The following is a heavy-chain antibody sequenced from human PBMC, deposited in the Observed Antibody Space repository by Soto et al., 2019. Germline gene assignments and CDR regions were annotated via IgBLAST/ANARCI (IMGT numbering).Heavy chain of an antibody. Sequence: PGGSLRLSCAASGFTFSSYSMNWVRQAPGKGLEWVSSISSSSSYIYYADSVKGRFTISRDNAKNSLYLQMNSLRAEDTAFYFCAREGQTNYGNPFDYWGQGTLVTVSS. CDR1: GFTFSSYS. CDR3: AREGQTNYGNPFDY. D-gene: IGHD1-7*01. CDR2: ISSSSSYI. V-gene: IGHV3-21*01. J-gene: IGHJ4*02.